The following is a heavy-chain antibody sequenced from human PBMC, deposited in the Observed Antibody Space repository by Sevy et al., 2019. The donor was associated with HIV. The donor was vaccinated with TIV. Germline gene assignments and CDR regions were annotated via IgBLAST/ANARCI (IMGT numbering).Heavy chain of an antibody. J-gene: IGHJ4*02. V-gene: IGHV1-24*01. Sequence: ASVKVSCKVSGYTLTELSMHWVRQAPGKGLEWMGGFDPEDGETIYAQKFQGRVTMTEDTSTDTAYMELGSLRSEDTAVYYCATYRRYDFWSGPGGITSPRSRSYYFDYWGQGTLVTVSS. CDR2: FDPEDGET. CDR3: ATYRRYDFWSGPGGITSPRSRSYYFDY. D-gene: IGHD3-3*01. CDR1: GYTLTELS.